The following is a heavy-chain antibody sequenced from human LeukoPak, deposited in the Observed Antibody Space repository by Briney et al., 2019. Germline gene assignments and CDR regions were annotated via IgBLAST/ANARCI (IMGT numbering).Heavy chain of an antibody. Sequence: ASVTVSCMASGYTFTSYDINWVRQAPGQGLEWMGWMNPNSGNTGYAQKFQGRVTMTEDTSTDTAYMELSSLRSEDTAVYYCARGKGRDGYNYWRFYFDYWGQGTLVTVSS. J-gene: IGHJ4*02. CDR1: GYTFTSYD. V-gene: IGHV1-8*01. D-gene: IGHD5-24*01. CDR2: MNPNSGNT. CDR3: ARGKGRDGYNYWRFYFDY.